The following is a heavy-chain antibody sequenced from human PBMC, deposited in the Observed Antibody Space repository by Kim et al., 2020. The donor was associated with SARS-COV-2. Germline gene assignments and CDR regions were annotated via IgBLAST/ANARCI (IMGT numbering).Heavy chain of an antibody. D-gene: IGHD5-12*01. CDR3: ARDPSAKIQGYFDY. J-gene: IGHJ4*02. CDR2: IYYSGSPTGST. CDR1: GGSMTSYY. Sequence: SETLSLTCSVSGGSMTSYYWNWIRQPPGKGLEWIAYIYYSGSPTGSTNYNPSLKSRVTITVDTSKNQFSLKMSSVTAADTAVYYCARDPSAKIQGYFDYWGQGSLVTVSS. V-gene: IGHV4-59*13.